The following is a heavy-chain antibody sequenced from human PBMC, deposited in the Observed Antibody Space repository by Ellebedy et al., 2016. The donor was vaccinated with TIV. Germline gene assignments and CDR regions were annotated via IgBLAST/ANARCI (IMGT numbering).Heavy chain of an antibody. CDR1: GFTFSSYA. D-gene: IGHD1-26*01. CDR2: ISGSGGST. Sequence: GGSLRLXXAASGFTFSSYAMSWVRQAPGKGLEWVSAISGSGGSTYYADSVKGRFTISRDNSKNTLYLQMNSLRAEDTAVYYCAKVLRGWELPYWGQGTLVTVSS. J-gene: IGHJ4*02. V-gene: IGHV3-23*01. CDR3: AKVLRGWELPY.